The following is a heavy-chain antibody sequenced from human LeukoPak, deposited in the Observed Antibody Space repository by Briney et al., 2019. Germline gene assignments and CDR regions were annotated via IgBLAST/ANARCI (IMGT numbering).Heavy chain of an antibody. J-gene: IGHJ3*02. CDR3: ALSGTYWGAFDI. CDR1: GGSISNYY. D-gene: IGHD1-26*01. V-gene: IGHV4-4*07. CDR2: FYTSGST. Sequence: SETLSLTCTVSGGSISNYYWSWIRQPAGKGLEWIGRFYTSGSTSQNPSLKCRVTMSVDTSTNQLSLKLSSVTAAETAVYYCALSGTYWGAFDIWGQGTMVTVSS.